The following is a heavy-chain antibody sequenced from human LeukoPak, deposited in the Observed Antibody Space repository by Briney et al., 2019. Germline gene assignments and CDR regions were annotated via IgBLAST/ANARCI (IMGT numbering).Heavy chain of an antibody. D-gene: IGHD6-19*01. V-gene: IGHV4-39*07. CDR1: GGSISSSSYY. CDR2: IYYSGST. Sequence: SETLFLTCTVSGGSISSSSYYWGWIRQPPGKGLEWIGSIYYSGSTYYNPSLKSRVTISVDTSKNQFSLKLSSVTAADTAAYYCARDRIAVAGPFDYWGQGTLVTVSS. CDR3: ARDRIAVAGPFDY. J-gene: IGHJ4*02.